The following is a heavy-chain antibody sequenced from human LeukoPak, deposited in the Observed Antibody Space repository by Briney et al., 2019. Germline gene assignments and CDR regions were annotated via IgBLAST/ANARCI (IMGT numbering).Heavy chain of an antibody. V-gene: IGHV3-21*01. CDR2: ISSSSSYI. J-gene: IGHJ4*02. CDR1: GFTFRSYS. D-gene: IGHD6-19*01. CDR3: AREGSSGWYYFDY. Sequence: GSLRPPLAASGFTFRSYSMNWVWPAPGKGLELVLTISSSSSYIYYADSVKGRFTISRDNAKNSLYLQMNSLRAEDTAVYYCAREGSSGWYYFDYWGQGTLVTVSS.